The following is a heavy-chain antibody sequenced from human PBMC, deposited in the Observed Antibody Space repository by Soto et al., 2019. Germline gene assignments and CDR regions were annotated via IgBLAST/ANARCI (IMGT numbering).Heavy chain of an antibody. CDR2: MNPNSGNT. CDR1: GYTFTSYD. V-gene: IGHV1-8*01. Sequence: QVQLVQSGAEVKKPGASVKVSCKASGYTFTSYDINWVRQATGQGLEWMGWMNPNSGNTGYAQKFQGRVTMTRNTSISTAYMELSSLISEDTAVYYCARGSEIRDEPGLDYWGQGTLVTVSS. J-gene: IGHJ4*02. CDR3: ARGSEIRDEPGLDY.